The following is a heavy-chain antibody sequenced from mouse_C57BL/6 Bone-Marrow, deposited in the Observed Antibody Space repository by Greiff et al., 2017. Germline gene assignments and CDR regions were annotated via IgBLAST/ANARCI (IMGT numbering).Heavy chain of an antibody. J-gene: IGHJ4*01. Sequence: EVQWVESGPELVKPGASVKIPCKASGYTFTDYNMDWVKQSHGKSLEWIGDINPNNGGTIYNQKFKGKATLTVDKSSSTAYMELRSLTSEDTAVYYCAREGYSNYVDYYAMDYWGQGTSVTVSS. CDR2: INPNNGGT. V-gene: IGHV1-18*01. CDR3: AREGYSNYVDYYAMDY. CDR1: GYTFTDYN. D-gene: IGHD2-5*01.